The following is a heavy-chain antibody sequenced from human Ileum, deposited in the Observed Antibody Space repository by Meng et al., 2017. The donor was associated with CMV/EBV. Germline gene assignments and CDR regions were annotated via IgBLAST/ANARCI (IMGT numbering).Heavy chain of an antibody. CDR1: GGTLSSNI. CDR2: IIPILGIA. Sequence: SVKVSCKVSGGTLSSNIISWVRQAPGQGLEWMGKIIPILGIANYAQQFQRRLTITADKSTSTVYMDLSSLGSEDTAVFYCARAGEQSPFDSWGQGTLVTVSS. J-gene: IGHJ3*02. D-gene: IGHD1/OR15-1a*01. V-gene: IGHV1-69*02. CDR3: ARAGEQSPFDS.